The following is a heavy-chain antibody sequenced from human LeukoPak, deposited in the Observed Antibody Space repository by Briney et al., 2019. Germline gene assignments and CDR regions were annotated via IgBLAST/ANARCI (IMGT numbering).Heavy chain of an antibody. V-gene: IGHV6-1*01. CDR1: GDSVSSNSAV. CDR2: TYYRSKGYN. Sequence: SQTLSLTCVISGDSVSSNSAVWNWIRQSPSRGLEWLGRTYYRSKGYNDYAVSVKSRITINPDTLKNQFSLQLSSVPPEDTAMYYCAREAAAGWVEDWGQGTLVTVSS. J-gene: IGHJ4*02. CDR3: AREAAAGWVED. D-gene: IGHD6-13*01.